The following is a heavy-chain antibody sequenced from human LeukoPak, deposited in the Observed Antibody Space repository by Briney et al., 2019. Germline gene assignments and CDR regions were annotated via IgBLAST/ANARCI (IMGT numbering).Heavy chain of an antibody. CDR3: AGGCSSTSCPDYYYYYMDV. D-gene: IGHD2-2*01. J-gene: IGHJ6*03. V-gene: IGHV4-59*01. Sequence: SETLSLTCTVSGGSISSYYWSWIRQPPGKGLEWIGYIYYSGSTNYNPSLKGRVTISVDTSKNQFPLKLSSVTAADTAVYYCAGGCSSTSCPDYYYYYMDVWGKGTTVTVSS. CDR2: IYYSGST. CDR1: GGSISSYY.